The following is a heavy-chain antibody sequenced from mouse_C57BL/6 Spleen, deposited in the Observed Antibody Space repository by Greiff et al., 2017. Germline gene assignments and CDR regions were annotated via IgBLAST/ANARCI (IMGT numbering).Heavy chain of an antibody. CDR1: GYSITSGYD. D-gene: IGHD1-1*01. CDR3: AREGFSYYGRGFAY. CDR2: ISYSGST. V-gene: IGHV3-1*01. J-gene: IGHJ3*01. Sequence: EVQLQQSGPGMVKPSQSLSLTCTVTGYSITSGYDWHWIRHFPGNKLEWMGYISYSGSTNYNPSLKSRISITHDTSKNHFFLKLNSVTTEDTATYYCAREGFSYYGRGFAYWGQGTLVTVSA.